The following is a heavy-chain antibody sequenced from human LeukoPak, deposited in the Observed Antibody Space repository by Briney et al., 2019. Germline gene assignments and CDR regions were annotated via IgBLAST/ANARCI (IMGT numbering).Heavy chain of an antibody. V-gene: IGHV1-2*02. CDR2: INPNSGGT. D-gene: IGHD6-6*01. J-gene: IGHJ4*02. CDR1: GYTFTDYY. CDR3: ARARWQLVPYFDS. Sequence: GASVKVSCKASGYTFTDYYMHWVRQAPRQGLEWMGWINPNSGGTNFAQKFQGRVAMTRDTSISTAYLELGSLRSDDTAVYFCARARWQLVPYFDSWGQGTLVTVSS.